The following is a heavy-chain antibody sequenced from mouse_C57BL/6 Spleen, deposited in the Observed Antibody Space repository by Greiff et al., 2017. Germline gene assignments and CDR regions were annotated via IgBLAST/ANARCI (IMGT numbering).Heavy chain of an antibody. D-gene: IGHD2-2*01. Sequence: QVQLQQPGAELVRPGSSVKLSCKASGYTFTSYWMAWVKQRPGQGLEWIGNIYPSASETHYNQKFKVKATLTVDKSSSTAFMQLSSLTSEDSAVYCCRGYDGGFAYWGQGTLVTVSA. CDR2: IYPSASET. J-gene: IGHJ3*01. CDR3: RGYDGGFAY. V-gene: IGHV1-61*01. CDR1: GYTFTSYW.